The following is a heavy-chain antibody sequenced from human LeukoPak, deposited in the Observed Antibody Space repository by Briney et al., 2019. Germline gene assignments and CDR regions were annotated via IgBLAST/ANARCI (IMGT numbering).Heavy chain of an antibody. CDR1: GFTFSSYL. Sequence: QAGGSLRLSCAASGFTFSSYLMHWVRQAPGKGLVWVSRINSDGSTTSYADSVKGRFTISRDNAKNTLYLQMNSLRAEDTAVYYCSRDTADDAFDIWGQGTMVTVSS. V-gene: IGHV3-74*01. J-gene: IGHJ3*02. CDR2: INSDGSTT. CDR3: SRDTADDAFDI.